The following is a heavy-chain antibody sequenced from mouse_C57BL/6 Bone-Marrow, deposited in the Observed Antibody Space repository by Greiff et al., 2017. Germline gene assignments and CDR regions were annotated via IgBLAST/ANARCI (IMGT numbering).Heavy chain of an antibody. D-gene: IGHD3-1*01. Sequence: EVQLQQSGAELVRPGASVKLSCTASGFNIKDDYMHWVKQRPEQGLEWIGWIDPENGDTEYASKFQGKATRTADTSSNKAYLQLSSLTSEDTAVYYCTTGATVAYFDYGGQGTTLTVSA. CDR2: IDPENGDT. CDR3: TTGATVAYFDY. V-gene: IGHV14-4*01. CDR1: GFNIKDDY. J-gene: IGHJ2*01.